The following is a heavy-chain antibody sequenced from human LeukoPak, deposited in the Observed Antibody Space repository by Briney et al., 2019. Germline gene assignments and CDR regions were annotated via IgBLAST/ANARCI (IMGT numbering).Heavy chain of an antibody. V-gene: IGHV4-39*01. CDR2: IYYSGST. J-gene: IGHJ4*02. CDR3: ARRRRIGRYSYGCLDY. Sequence: SETLSLTCTVSGGSISSSSYYWGWIRQPPGTGLEWIGSIYYSGSTYYNPSLKSRVTISVDTSKNQFSLKLSSVTAADTAVYYCARRRRIGRYSYGCLDYWGQGTLVTVSS. CDR1: GGSISSSSYY. D-gene: IGHD5-18*01.